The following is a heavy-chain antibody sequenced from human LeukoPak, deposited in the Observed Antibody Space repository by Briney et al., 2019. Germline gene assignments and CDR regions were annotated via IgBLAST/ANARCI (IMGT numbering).Heavy chain of an antibody. Sequence: GGSLRLSCAASGFTFSNYAMSWIRQAPGKGLEWVSYISRSGTDKYYADSVKGRFTISRDNSKNTLYLQMNSLRAEDTAVYYCAREEGIAAAGAFDYWGQGTLVTVSS. J-gene: IGHJ4*02. CDR2: ISRSGTDK. D-gene: IGHD6-13*01. CDR3: AREEGIAAAGAFDY. CDR1: GFTFSNYA. V-gene: IGHV3-23*01.